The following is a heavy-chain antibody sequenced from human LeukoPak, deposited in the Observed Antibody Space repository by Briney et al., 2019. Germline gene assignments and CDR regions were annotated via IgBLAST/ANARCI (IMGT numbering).Heavy chain of an antibody. CDR1: GFTFRTYW. D-gene: IGHD2-15*01. J-gene: IGHJ6*02. CDR3: ASLGYCSGNNCFYGMDV. CDR2: LKQDGSVK. Sequence: GGSLRLPCAASGFTFRTYWMSWVRQAPGKGPEWVASLKQDGSVKYYVDSLKDRFTISRDNAQNSVYLQMNSLRADDTAVYYCASLGYCSGNNCFYGMDVWGQGTTVTVSS. V-gene: IGHV3-7*05.